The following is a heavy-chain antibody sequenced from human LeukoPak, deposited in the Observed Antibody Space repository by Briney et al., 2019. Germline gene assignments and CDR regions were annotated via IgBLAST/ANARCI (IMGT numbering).Heavy chain of an antibody. D-gene: IGHD6-19*01. Sequence: ASVKVSCKAPGHTFDYGVSWVRQAPGPGLEWMGWISAYNAYTNYPQKVQGRVTMTTDTTTSTVYMELRGLRSDDTAVYYCAMGVAGTHFDYWGQGTLVTVSS. CDR2: ISAYNAYT. V-gene: IGHV1-18*01. J-gene: IGHJ4*02. CDR1: GHTFDYG. CDR3: AMGVAGTHFDY.